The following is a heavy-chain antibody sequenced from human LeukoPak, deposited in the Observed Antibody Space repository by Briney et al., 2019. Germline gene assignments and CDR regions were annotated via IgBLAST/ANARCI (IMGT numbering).Heavy chain of an antibody. J-gene: IGHJ6*03. CDR3: AKNPQYCSGGSCYTYYYMDV. D-gene: IGHD2-15*01. CDR2: ISGSGGST. V-gene: IGHV3-23*01. Sequence: PGGSLRLSCAASGFTFSNYAMNWVRQAPGKGLEWVSVISGSGGSTDYADSVKGRFTISRDNSKNTLYLQMNSLRAEDTAVYYCAKNPQYCSGGSCYTYYYMDVWGKGTTVTVSS. CDR1: GFTFSNYA.